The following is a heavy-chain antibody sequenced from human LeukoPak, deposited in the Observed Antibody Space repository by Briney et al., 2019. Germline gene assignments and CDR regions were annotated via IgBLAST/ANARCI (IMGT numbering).Heavy chain of an antibody. Sequence: PGGSLRLSCAASGFTLSSYAMSWVRQAPGKGLEWVSAISGSGGSTYYADSVKGRFTISRDNSKNTLDLQMNSLRAEDTAVYYCAKVVRGGTIFGVAIRPRYYGMDVWGQGTTVTVSS. CDR2: ISGSGGST. J-gene: IGHJ6*02. V-gene: IGHV3-23*01. CDR1: GFTLSSYA. D-gene: IGHD3-3*01. CDR3: AKVVRGGTIFGVAIRPRYYGMDV.